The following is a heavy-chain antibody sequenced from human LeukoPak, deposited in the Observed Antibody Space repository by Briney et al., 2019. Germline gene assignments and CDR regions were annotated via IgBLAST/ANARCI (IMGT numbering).Heavy chain of an antibody. Sequence: ASMQVSCKAFGYTFINYGVSWVRQAPGQGLEWMGWISAYNGNTNYAQNLQGRVTMSTDTPTNTAYLELRTLTSDDTAVYYCARGAYCGGDCSSSDSVDIWGQGTMVSVSS. CDR2: ISAYNGNT. CDR1: GYTFINYG. CDR3: ARGAYCGGDCSSSDSVDI. V-gene: IGHV1-18*01. J-gene: IGHJ3*02. D-gene: IGHD2-21*02.